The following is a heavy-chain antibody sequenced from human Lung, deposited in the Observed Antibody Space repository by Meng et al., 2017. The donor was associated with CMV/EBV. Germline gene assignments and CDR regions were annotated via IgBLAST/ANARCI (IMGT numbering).Heavy chain of an antibody. CDR1: GFSFSTYA. Sequence: GGSXRLXXVASGFSFSTYAMHWVRQAPGKGLEWVAFIRFDGSNRDYAGSVKGRFTISRDNSKNTLYVQMNNLRPEDTAVYYCAKDGGGTLRGAIITKYYFDYWGQGXPVTVSS. D-gene: IGHD3-10*01. CDR2: IRFDGSNR. J-gene: IGHJ4*02. CDR3: AKDGGGTLRGAIITKYYFDY. V-gene: IGHV3-30*02.